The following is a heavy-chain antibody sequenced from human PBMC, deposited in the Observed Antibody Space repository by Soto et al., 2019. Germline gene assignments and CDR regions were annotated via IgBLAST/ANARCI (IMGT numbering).Heavy chain of an antibody. D-gene: IGHD3-16*01. Sequence: ASVKVSCKASGYTFTSSGISWVRQAPGQGLEWMVWISAYNGNTNYAQKLQGRVTMTTDTSTSTAYMELRSLRSDDTAVYYCASPLGGDFDYWGQGTLVTVSS. J-gene: IGHJ4*02. CDR3: ASPLGGDFDY. CDR2: ISAYNGNT. CDR1: GYTFTSSG. V-gene: IGHV1-18*01.